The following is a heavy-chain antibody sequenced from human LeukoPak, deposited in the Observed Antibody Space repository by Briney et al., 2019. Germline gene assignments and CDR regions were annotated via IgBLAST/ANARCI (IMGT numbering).Heavy chain of an antibody. CDR3: ARGPILLWIHNGMDV. D-gene: IGHD3-10*01. Sequence: PGRSLRLSCLGSGFIFGEHAISWVRQAPGKALEWVGLIRSEAYGETTEYAASVSGRFIISRDNTRGIAYLQMNNLKIEDTAVYYCARGPILLWIHNGMDVWGPGTTVTVSS. J-gene: IGHJ6*02. CDR1: GFIFGEHA. CDR2: IRSEAYGETT. V-gene: IGHV3-49*04.